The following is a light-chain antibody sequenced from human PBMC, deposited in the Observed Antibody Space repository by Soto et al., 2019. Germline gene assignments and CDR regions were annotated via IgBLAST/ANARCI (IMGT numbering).Light chain of an antibody. CDR3: QQYYSYWT. CDR2: AAS. J-gene: IGKJ1*01. Sequence: IPMTQSPSSLSASVGDRVTITFRESQVINNWLAWYQQTPGKAPQLLIYAASSLQTGVPSRFSGSGSGTEFTLTISRLQPDDFATYYCQQYYSYWTFGQGTKVDIK. CDR1: QVINNW. V-gene: IGKV1D-16*01.